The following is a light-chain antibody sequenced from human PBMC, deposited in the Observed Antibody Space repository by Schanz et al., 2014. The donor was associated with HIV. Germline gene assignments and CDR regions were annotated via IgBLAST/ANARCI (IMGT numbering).Light chain of an antibody. CDR2: DVT. CDR3: CSYAGSYTFVV. Sequence: QSALTQLRSVSGSPGQSVTISCTGTSSDVGSYNYVSWYQQRPGKAPKLMIYDVTKRPSGVPDRFSGSKSGNTASLTISGLQAEDEADYYCCSYAGSYTFVVFGGGTKLTVL. J-gene: IGLJ3*02. V-gene: IGLV2-11*01. CDR1: SSDVGSYNY.